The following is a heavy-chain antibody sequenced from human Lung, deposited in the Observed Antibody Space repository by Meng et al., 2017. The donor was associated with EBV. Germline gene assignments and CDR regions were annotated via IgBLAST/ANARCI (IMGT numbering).Heavy chain of an antibody. Sequence: QMKWQGSGPEPVKPSETLSLTCLVSGGSVSSGSYYWSWIRQPPGKGLEWIGYIYYSGSTNYNPSLKSRVTISVDTSKNQFSLKLSSVTAADTAVYYCARVGFGSGSYYNLDYWGQGTLVTVSS. CDR2: IYYSGST. V-gene: IGHV4-61*01. CDR1: GGSVSSGSYY. CDR3: ARVGFGSGSYYNLDY. J-gene: IGHJ4*02. D-gene: IGHD3-10*01.